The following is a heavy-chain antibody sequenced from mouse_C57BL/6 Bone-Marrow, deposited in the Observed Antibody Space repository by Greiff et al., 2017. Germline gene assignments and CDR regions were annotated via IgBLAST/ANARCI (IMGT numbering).Heavy chain of an antibody. CDR1: GYSFTGYY. Sequence: EVQLQQSGPELVKPGASVKISCKASGYSFTGYYMNWVKQSPEKSLEWIGEINPSTGGTTYNQKFKAKATLTVDKSSSTAYMQLKSLTSEDSAVYYCARSTEFDYWGQGTTLTVSS. V-gene: IGHV1-42*01. CDR3: ARSTEFDY. J-gene: IGHJ2*01. D-gene: IGHD6-1*01. CDR2: INPSTGGT.